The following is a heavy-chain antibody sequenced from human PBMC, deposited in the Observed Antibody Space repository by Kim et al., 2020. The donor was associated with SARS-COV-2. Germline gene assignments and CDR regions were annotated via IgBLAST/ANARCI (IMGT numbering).Heavy chain of an antibody. V-gene: IGHV3-23*01. CDR2: ISGSGGST. CDR1: GFTFSNYA. J-gene: IGHJ4*01. Sequence: GGSLRLSCAASGFTFSNYAMSWVRQAPGKGLEWVSTISGSGGSTYYADSVKGRFTISRDSSKNTLFLQMNSLRAEDTALYYCAKDPHYDFWSGYYFDYW. CDR3: AKDPHYDFWSGYYFDY. D-gene: IGHD3-3*01.